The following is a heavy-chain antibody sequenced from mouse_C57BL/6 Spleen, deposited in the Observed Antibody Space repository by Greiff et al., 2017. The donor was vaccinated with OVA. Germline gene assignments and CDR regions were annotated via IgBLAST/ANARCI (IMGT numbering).Heavy chain of an antibody. CDR1: GFSLTSYG. V-gene: IGHV2-2*01. Sequence: QVQLKESGPGLVQPSQSLSITCTVSGFSLTSYGVHWVRQSPGKGLEWLGVIWSGGSTDYNAAFISRLSISKDNSKSQVFFKMNSLQADDTSIYYCARSYYYGSRVDDAMDDWGQGTSVTVSS. CDR2: IWSGGST. J-gene: IGHJ4*01. CDR3: ARSYYYGSRVDDAMDD. D-gene: IGHD1-1*01.